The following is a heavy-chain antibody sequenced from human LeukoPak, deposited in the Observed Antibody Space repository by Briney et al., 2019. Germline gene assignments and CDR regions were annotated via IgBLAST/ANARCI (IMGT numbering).Heavy chain of an antibody. CDR1: GGSISSGGYY. CDR2: IYYSGST. V-gene: IGHV4-31*03. J-gene: IGHJ5*02. D-gene: IGHD3-22*01. CDR3: ARGVMYYYDSSGHHWFDP. Sequence: PSQTLSLTCTVSGGSISSGGYYWSWIRQHPGKGLEWIGYIYYSGSTYYSPSLKSRVTISVDTSKNQFSLKLSSVTAADTAVYYCARGVMYYYDSSGHHWFDPWGQGTLVTVSS.